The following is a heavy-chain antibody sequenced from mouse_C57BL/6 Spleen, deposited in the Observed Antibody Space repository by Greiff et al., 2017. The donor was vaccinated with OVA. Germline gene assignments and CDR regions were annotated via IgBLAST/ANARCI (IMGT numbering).Heavy chain of an antibody. J-gene: IGHJ3*01. CDR1: GFNIKDYY. CDR3: TTSPGVGFSWFAY. D-gene: IGHD3-1*01. Sequence: VQLQQSGAELVRPGASVKLSCTASGFNIKDYYMHWVKQRPEQGLEWIGRIDPEDGDTEYAPQFQGKATMTADTSANTAYLQLSSLTSEDTAVYYCTTSPGVGFSWFAYWGQGTLVTVSA. CDR2: IDPEDGDT. V-gene: IGHV14-1*01.